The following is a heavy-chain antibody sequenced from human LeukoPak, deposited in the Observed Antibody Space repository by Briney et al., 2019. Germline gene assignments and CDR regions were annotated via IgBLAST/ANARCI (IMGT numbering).Heavy chain of an antibody. CDR2: INPNSGGT. CDR3: ARTYDPGAFDI. CDR1: GYTFTGYY. Sequence: ASVKVSCKASGYTFTGYYMHWVRQAPGQGVEWMGRINPNSGGTNYEQKFQGRVTMTRDTSISTAYMELSRLRSDDTAVYYCARTYDPGAFDIWGQGTMVTVSS. D-gene: IGHD3-16*01. V-gene: IGHV1-2*06. J-gene: IGHJ3*02.